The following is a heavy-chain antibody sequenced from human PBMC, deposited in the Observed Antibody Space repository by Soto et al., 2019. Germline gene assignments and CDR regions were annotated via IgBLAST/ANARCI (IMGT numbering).Heavy chain of an antibody. J-gene: IGHJ4*02. D-gene: IGHD6-19*01. Sequence: GGSLRLSCAASGFTFSSYAMHWVRQAPGKGLEWVAVISFDGTNKYYADSVKGRFTVSRDNSKNTLFVQMNSLRVEDTAVYYCAKAVTVAGTLPYYWGQGTLVTVSS. V-gene: IGHV3-30-3*01. CDR1: GFTFSSYA. CDR3: AKAVTVAGTLPYY. CDR2: ISFDGTNK.